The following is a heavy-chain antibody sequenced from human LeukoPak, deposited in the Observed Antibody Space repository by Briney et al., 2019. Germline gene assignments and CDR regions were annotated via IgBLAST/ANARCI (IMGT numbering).Heavy chain of an antibody. D-gene: IGHD3-10*01. J-gene: IGHJ4*02. V-gene: IGHV3-21*06. CDR2: MSSSGSYI. Sequence: PGGSLRLSCAASGFTISSYSMNWVRQAPGKGLEWVSSMSSSGSYIYYADSVKGRFTISRDNAKNSLYLQMNSLRAEDTAVYYCASHGSGSYYNFNVYWGQGTLVTVSS. CDR1: GFTISSYS. CDR3: ASHGSGSYYNFNVY.